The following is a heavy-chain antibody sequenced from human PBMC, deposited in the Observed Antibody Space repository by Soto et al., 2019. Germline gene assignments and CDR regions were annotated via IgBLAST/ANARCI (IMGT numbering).Heavy chain of an antibody. CDR1: GFTFSNAW. Sequence: GGSLRLSCAASGFTFSNAWMSWVRQAPGKGLEWVGRIKSKTDGGTTDYAAPVKGRFTISRDDSKNTLYLQMNSLKTEDTAVYYCTTVAEAIVVVPAEQPLYYYYYYMDVWGKGTTVTVSS. J-gene: IGHJ6*03. CDR3: TTVAEAIVVVPAEQPLYYYYYYMDV. CDR2: IKSKTDGGTT. V-gene: IGHV3-15*01. D-gene: IGHD2-2*01.